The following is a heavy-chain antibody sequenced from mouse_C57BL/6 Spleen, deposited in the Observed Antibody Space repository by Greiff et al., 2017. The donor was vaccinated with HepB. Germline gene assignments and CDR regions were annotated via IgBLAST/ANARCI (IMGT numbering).Heavy chain of an antibody. CDR2: ISYDGSN. CDR1: GYSITSGYY. V-gene: IGHV3-6*01. Sequence: EVKLVESGPGLVKPSQSLSLTCSVTGYSITSGYYWNRIRQFPGNKLEWMGYISYDGSNNYNPSLNNRISIPRDTSKNQFFLKLNSVTTEDTATYYCASRDGYDPSYFDYWGQGATLTVSS. CDR3: ASRDGYDPSYFDY. D-gene: IGHD2-2*01. J-gene: IGHJ2*01.